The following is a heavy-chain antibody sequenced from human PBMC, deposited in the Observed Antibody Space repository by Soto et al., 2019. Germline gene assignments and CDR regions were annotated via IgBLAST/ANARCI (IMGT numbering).Heavy chain of an antibody. CDR1: GFTFSTYA. D-gene: IGHD6-19*01. CDR2: ISGSGDST. V-gene: IGHV3-23*01. Sequence: EVQLLESGGGLVQPGGSLRLSCAASGFTFSTYAMNWVRQAPGKGLEWVSGISGSGDSTYYADSVKGRFTVSRDNSKNTLYLQRSSLRAEDTAVCYWAKERSSGWSFDCWGQGTLVTVSS. CDR3: AKERSSGWSFDC. J-gene: IGHJ4*02.